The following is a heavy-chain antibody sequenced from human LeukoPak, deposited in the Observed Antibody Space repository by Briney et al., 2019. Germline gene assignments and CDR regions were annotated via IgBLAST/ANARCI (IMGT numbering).Heavy chain of an antibody. CDR2: INHSGST. CDR3: ARHAIETTYYYYYYMDV. D-gene: IGHD2-8*01. J-gene: IGHJ6*03. Sequence: PSETLSLTCAVYGGSFSGYYWSWIRQPPGKGLEWIGEINHSGSTNYNPSLKSRVTISVDTSKNQFSLKLSSVTAADTAVYYCARHAIETTYYYYYYMDVWGKGTTVTVSS. CDR1: GGSFSGYY. V-gene: IGHV4-34*01.